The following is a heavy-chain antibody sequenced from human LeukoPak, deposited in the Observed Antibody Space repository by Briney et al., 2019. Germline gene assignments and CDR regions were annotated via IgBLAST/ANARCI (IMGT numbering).Heavy chain of an antibody. CDR1: GFSFRNYW. D-gene: IGHD5-12*01. V-gene: IGHV3-7*01. J-gene: IGHJ4*01. CDR3: ARDSGLHTNFDY. Sequence: GGPLRLSCAASGFSFRNYWMVWVRQAPGKGLEWVANTKPDGSAEYYGDAVRGRFTASRDNANNLLYLQMNRLRAEDTAVYYCARDSGLHTNFDYWGQGTLLTVSS. CDR2: TKPDGSAE.